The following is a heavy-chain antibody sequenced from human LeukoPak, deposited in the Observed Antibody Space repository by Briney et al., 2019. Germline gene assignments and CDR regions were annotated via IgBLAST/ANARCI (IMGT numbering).Heavy chain of an antibody. CDR2: INPNSGGT. D-gene: IGHD1-20*01. V-gene: IGHV1-2*02. CDR3: ARSNWNRPFDL. CDR1: GYTFTGCY. J-gene: IGHJ2*01. Sequence: ASVKVSCKASGYTFTGCYMHWVRQAPGQGLEWMGWINPNSGGTNYARKFQGRVTMTRDTSISTAYMELSRLRSDDTAVYYCARSNWNRPFDLWGRGTLVTVSS.